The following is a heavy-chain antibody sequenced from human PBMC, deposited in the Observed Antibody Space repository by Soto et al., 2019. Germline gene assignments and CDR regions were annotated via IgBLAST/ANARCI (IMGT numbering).Heavy chain of an antibody. D-gene: IGHD3-10*01. Sequence: QVQLVESGGGVVQPGRSLRLSCAASGFTFSSYGMHWVRQAPGKGLEWVAVISYDGSNKYYADSVKGRFTISRDNSKNTLYLQMNSLRAEDTAVYYCARDPYYYGSGSYYPPLYNWFDPWGQGTLVTVSS. CDR3: ARDPYYYGSGSYYPPLYNWFDP. V-gene: IGHV3-30*03. J-gene: IGHJ5*02. CDR1: GFTFSSYG. CDR2: ISYDGSNK.